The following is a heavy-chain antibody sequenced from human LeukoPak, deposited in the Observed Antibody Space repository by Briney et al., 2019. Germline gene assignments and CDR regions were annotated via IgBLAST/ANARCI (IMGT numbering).Heavy chain of an antibody. V-gene: IGHV3-23*01. CDR3: AKGGRETDY. Sequence: PGGSLRLSCAASGFSFSSYAMSWVRQAPGKGLEWVSAIGGTGGGTYYADSVKGRFTISRDNSKNTLYLQMNSLRAEDTALYYCAKGGRETDYWGQRTLVTVSS. CDR1: GFSFSSYA. J-gene: IGHJ4*02. CDR2: IGGTGGGT.